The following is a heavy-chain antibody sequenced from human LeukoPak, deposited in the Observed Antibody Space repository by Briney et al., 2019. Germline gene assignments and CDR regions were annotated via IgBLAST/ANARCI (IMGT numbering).Heavy chain of an antibody. V-gene: IGHV1-69*05. CDR2: IIPIFGTA. CDR3: SIVGGVVAVTETFDY. D-gene: IGHD2-15*01. CDR1: GGTFSSYA. Sequence: SVKVSCKASGGTFSSYAISWVRQAPGQGLEWMGRIIPIFGTANYAQKFQGRVTITTDESTSTAYMELSSLISEDTAVYYCSIVGGVVAVTETFDYCGQGDLVTDSS. J-gene: IGHJ4*02.